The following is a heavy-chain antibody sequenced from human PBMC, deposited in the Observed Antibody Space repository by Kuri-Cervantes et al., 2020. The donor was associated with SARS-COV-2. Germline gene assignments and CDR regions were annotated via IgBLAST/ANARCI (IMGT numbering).Heavy chain of an antibody. CDR2: INHRGGT. V-gene: IGHV4-34*01. J-gene: IGHJ4*02. CDR3: ARGVVRNKMIVVVFTGTEYYFDS. Sequence: SETLSLTCAVYGGSFSGYYWSWIRQPPGKGLEWIGEINHRGGTNYNPSLRGRVTISADTYKNQFSLKLNSVTDADTGVYYRARGVVRNKMIVVVFTGTEYYFDSWGQGTLVTVSS. CDR1: GGSFSGYY. D-gene: IGHD3-22*01.